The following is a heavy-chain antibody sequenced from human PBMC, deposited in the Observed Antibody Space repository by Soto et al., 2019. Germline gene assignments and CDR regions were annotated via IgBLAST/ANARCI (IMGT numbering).Heavy chain of an antibody. CDR2: ISAYNDNR. V-gene: IGHV1-18*04. D-gene: IGHD1-1*01. CDR3: ARENWNYDYYYGMDI. CDR1: GYTFTIYY. J-gene: IGHJ6*02. Sequence: GVLVKGYCKASGYTFTIYYMHWVRQEPGQGLEWMGWISAYNDNRNYAQKFQDRVIMTTDTSTSTAYMELRSLRSDDTAVYYCARENWNYDYYYGMDIWGQGTTVNVSS.